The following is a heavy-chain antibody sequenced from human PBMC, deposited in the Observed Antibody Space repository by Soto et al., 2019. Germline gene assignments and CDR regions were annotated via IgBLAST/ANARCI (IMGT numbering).Heavy chain of an antibody. CDR3: ARRSSSSSSYYYYGMDV. V-gene: IGHV1-18*01. Sequence: QVQLVQSGAEVKKPGASVKVSCKASGYTFTSYGISWVRQAPGQGLEWMGWISAYNGNTNYAQKLQGRVTVTTDTSTSTAYMELRSLRSDDTAVYYCARRSSSSSSYYYYGMDVWGQGTTVTVSS. D-gene: IGHD6-6*01. CDR1: GYTFTSYG. CDR2: ISAYNGNT. J-gene: IGHJ6*02.